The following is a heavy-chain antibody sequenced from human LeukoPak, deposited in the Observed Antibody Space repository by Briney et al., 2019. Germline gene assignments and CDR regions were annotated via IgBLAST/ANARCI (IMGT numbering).Heavy chain of an antibody. CDR3: VGEMATTSNFDY. CDR2: IGSNGGST. D-gene: IGHD5-24*01. Sequence: PGGSLRLSCSASGFTLSSYAMHWVRQAPGKGLEYVSAIGSNGGSTYYADSVKGRFTISRDNSKNTLYLQMSSLRAEDTAVYYCVGEMATTSNFDYWGQGTLVTVSS. CDR1: GFTLSSYA. V-gene: IGHV3-64D*06. J-gene: IGHJ4*02.